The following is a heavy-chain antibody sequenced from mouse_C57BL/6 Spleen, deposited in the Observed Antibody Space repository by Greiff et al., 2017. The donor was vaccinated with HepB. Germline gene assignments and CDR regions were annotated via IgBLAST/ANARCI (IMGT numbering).Heavy chain of an antibody. CDR3: VRGGEIGMDY. V-gene: IGHV10-3*01. D-gene: IGHD2-14*01. CDR2: IRSKSSNYAT. CDR1: GFTFNTYA. Sequence: EVQLVESGGGLVQPKGSLKLSCAASGFTFNTYAMHWVRQAPGKGLEWVAGIRSKSSNYATYYADSVKERFTISRDDSQSMLYLQMNKLKTEDTAMYYCVRGGEIGMDYWGQGTSVTVSA. J-gene: IGHJ4*01.